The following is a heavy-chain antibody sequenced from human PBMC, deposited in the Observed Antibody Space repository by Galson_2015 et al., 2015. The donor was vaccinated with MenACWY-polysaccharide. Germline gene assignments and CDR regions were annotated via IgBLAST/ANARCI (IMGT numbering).Heavy chain of an antibody. J-gene: IGHJ4*02. CDR2: ISYDETNK. V-gene: IGHV3-30-3*01. CDR1: GFTFNSYA. Sequence: SLRLSCAASGFTFNSYAMHWVRQAPGKGLEWVAVISYDETNKYYADSVKGRFTISRDNSKNTLYLQMNSLRAEDAAVYYCARDYCSRTSCYGLDVWGQGTLVTVSS. CDR3: ARDYCSRTSCYGLDV. D-gene: IGHD2-2*01.